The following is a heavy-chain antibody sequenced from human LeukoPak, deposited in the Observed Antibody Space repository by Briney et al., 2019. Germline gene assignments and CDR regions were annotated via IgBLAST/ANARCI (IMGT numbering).Heavy chain of an antibody. J-gene: IGHJ4*02. D-gene: IGHD3-22*01. CDR1: GFTFSSYG. Sequence: PGGSLRLSCAASGFTFSSYGMSWVRQAPGKGLEWVSAISGSGGSTYYADSVKGRFTISRDNSKNTLYLQMNSLRAEDTAVYYCAGSTPDSHYYDSSGSDYWGQGTLVTVSS. CDR3: AGSTPDSHYYDSSGSDY. V-gene: IGHV3-23*01. CDR2: ISGSGGST.